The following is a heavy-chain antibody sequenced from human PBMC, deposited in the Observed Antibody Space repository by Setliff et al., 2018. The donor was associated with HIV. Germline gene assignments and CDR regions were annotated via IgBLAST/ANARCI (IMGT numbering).Heavy chain of an antibody. V-gene: IGHV4-59*01. Sequence: SETLSLTCNVSGGSINNYSWSWIRQPPGKGLEWIGYGHYSGSANYANYNPSLKSRATISVDTSKKWFSLKLTSVTAADTAVYYCARLENWNWNQLGSEAYFDFWGQGTLVTVSS. CDR2: GHYSGSANYA. J-gene: IGHJ4*02. D-gene: IGHD1-1*01. CDR3: ARLENWNWNQLGSEAYFDF. CDR1: GGSINNYS.